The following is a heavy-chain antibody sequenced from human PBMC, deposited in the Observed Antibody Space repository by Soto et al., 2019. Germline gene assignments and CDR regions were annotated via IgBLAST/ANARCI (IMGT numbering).Heavy chain of an antibody. Sequence: QVQLVESGGGVVQPGRSLRLSCAASGFTFSSYGMHWVRQAPGKGLEWVAVISYDGSNKYYADSVKGRFTISRDNSKNTLYLQMNSLRAEDTAVYYCAKDSLSLPAATPYYYYGMDVW. J-gene: IGHJ6*01. CDR3: AKDSLSLPAATPYYYYGMDV. V-gene: IGHV3-30*18. D-gene: IGHD6-25*01. CDR1: GFTFSSYG. CDR2: ISYDGSNK.